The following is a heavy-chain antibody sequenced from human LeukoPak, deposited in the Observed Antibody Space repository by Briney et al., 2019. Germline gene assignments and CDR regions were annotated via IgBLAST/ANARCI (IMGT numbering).Heavy chain of an antibody. V-gene: IGHV4-4*07. CDR2: VYSSGST. CDR3: ARASSGTYYTFDY. J-gene: IGHJ4*02. D-gene: IGHD3-10*01. Sequence: SETLSLTCTVAGGSISSYYWSWIRRPAGKGLEWIGRVYSSGSTNYNPSLKSRVTMSVDTSKNQFSLKLSSVTAADTAVYYCARASSGTYYTFDYWGQGTLVTVSS. CDR1: GGSISSYY.